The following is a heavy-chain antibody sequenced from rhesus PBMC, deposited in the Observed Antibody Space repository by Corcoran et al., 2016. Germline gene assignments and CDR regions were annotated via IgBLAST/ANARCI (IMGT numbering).Heavy chain of an antibody. Sequence: EVQLVESGGGLAKTGGSLRLPCAASGFILSDYDMYWVRQGPGKGLEWVSGISYTGGSTYYADSVKGRFTISRENAKNTLYLQMDSLRAEDTAVYYCARDGTSDYWGQGVLVTVSS. CDR1: GFILSDYD. J-gene: IGHJ4*01. V-gene: IGHV3S18*01. CDR2: ISYTGGST. D-gene: IGHD1-44*01. CDR3: ARDGTSDY.